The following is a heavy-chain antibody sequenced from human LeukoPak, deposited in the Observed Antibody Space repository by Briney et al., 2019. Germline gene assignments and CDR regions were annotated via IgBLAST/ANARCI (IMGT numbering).Heavy chain of an antibody. Sequence: GGSLRLSCAASGFTVSSNYMSWVRQAPGKGLEWVSVIYSGGSTYYADSVKGRFTISRDNAKNSLYLQMNSLRAEDTAVYYCALTMIVDFDYWGQGTLVTVSS. D-gene: IGHD3-22*01. J-gene: IGHJ4*02. CDR1: GFTVSSNY. V-gene: IGHV3-66*01. CDR3: ALTMIVDFDY. CDR2: IYSGGST.